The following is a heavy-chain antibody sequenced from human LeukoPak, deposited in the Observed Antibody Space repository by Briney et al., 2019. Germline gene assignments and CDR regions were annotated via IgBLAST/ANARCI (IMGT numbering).Heavy chain of an antibody. D-gene: IGHD3-22*01. CDR2: TYYSGNT. V-gene: IGHV4-59*08. CDR3: ARAEPTYYYDSSGYPLFDY. Sequence: SETLSLTCTVSGGSMTNYYWTWIRQSPGKGLEWIGHTYYSGNTNYNPSLKSRVTISVDTSKNQFSLKLSSVTAADTAVYYCARAEPTYYYDSSGYPLFDYWGQGTLVTVSS. CDR1: GGSMTNYY. J-gene: IGHJ4*02.